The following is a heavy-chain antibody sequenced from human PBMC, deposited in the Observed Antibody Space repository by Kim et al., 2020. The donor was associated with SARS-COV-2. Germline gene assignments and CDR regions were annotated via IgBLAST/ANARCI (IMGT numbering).Heavy chain of an antibody. CDR3: AKGLN. CDR2: IYYSWTT. Sequence: SETLSLTCTVSGDSISGSSYYWGWIRQPPGKGLEWLGNIYYSWTTNYNPSLKSRVTISIDTSKNQFSLKLSSVTAADTAVYYCAKGLNWGQGTLVTVSS. CDR1: GDSISGSSYY. V-gene: IGHV4-39*01. J-gene: IGHJ4*02.